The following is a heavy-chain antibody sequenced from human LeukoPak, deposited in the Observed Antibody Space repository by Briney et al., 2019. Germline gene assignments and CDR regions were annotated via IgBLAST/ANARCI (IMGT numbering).Heavy chain of an antibody. CDR2: INHSGNT. V-gene: IGHV4-4*02. Sequence: PSETLSLTCAVSSGSISSTTWWSWVRQPPGKGLEWIGEINHSGNTYYNPSLTGRVTISVDRSDNQFSLKVNSVTAADTAVYYCALGYHDVWERWGQGTLDTVSS. D-gene: IGHD1-26*01. CDR3: ALGYHDVWER. J-gene: IGHJ4*02. CDR1: SGSISSTTW.